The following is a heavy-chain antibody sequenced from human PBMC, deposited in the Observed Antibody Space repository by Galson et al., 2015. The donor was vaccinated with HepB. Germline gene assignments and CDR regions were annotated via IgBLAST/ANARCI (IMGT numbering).Heavy chain of an antibody. Sequence: SGFTFSSSTMQWVRQARGQRLEWIGSIVVGRGNTNYAQKFQERVTITRDMSTSTAYMELSSLRSEDTAVYYCAADSYYDFWSTKGDYYGMDVWGQGTTVTVSS. CDR1: GFTFSSST. J-gene: IGHJ6*02. CDR3: AADSYYDFWSTKGDYYGMDV. CDR2: IVVGRGNT. D-gene: IGHD3-3*01. V-gene: IGHV1-58*02.